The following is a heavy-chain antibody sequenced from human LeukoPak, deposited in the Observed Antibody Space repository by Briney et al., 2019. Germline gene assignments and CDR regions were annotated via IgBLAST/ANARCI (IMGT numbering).Heavy chain of an antibody. CDR3: ARDRWLGY. J-gene: IGHJ4*02. CDR1: GGSISSYY. CDR2: IYYSGST. D-gene: IGHD5-18*01. V-gene: IGHV4-59*01. Sequence: SETLSLTCTVSGGSISSYYWSWVRQPPGKGLEWIGYIYYSGSTDYNPSLKSRVTISVDTSKNQFSLKVSSVTAADTAVYYCARDRWLGYWGQGTLVTVSS.